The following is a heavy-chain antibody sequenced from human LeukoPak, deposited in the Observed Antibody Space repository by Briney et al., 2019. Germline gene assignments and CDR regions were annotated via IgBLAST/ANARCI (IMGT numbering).Heavy chain of an antibody. CDR3: AKSCTNGVCPLDD. CDR2: MNPNSGNT. J-gene: IGHJ4*02. CDR1: GYTFTSYD. Sequence: ASVKVSCKASGYTFTSYDINWVRQATGQGLEWMGWMNPNSGNTGYAQKFQGRVTITRNTSISTAYMELSSLRAEDTAVYYCAKSCTNGVCPLDDWDQGTLVTVSS. D-gene: IGHD2-8*01. V-gene: IGHV1-8*03.